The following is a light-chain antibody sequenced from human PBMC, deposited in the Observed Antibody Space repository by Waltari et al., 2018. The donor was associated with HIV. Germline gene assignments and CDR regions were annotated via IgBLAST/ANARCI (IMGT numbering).Light chain of an antibody. CDR3: AAWDDSLIGVI. J-gene: IGLJ2*01. V-gene: IGLV1-44*01. Sequence: QSVLTQPPSASGTPGQRVTISCSGSSSNLGSHSVTWYQQLPGTAPKLLIYTNDQRPSGVPDRFSGSKSGTSASLAITGLQSKDEADYYCAAWDDSLIGVIFGGGTKLTVL. CDR2: TND. CDR1: SSNLGSHS.